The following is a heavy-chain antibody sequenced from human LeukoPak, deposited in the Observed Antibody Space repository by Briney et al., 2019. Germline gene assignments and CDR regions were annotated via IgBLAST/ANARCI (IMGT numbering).Heavy chain of an antibody. V-gene: IGHV3-23*01. J-gene: IGHJ4*02. CDR1: GFTFSSYA. Sequence: GGSLRISCAASGFTFSSYAMSWVRQAPGKGLEWVSGTTSDGSTYYAESVKGRFTVSRDNSKNMLYLQLSSLRAEDTAVYYCAKVAPSGWAFDYWGQGILVTVSS. CDR3: AKVAPSGWAFDY. D-gene: IGHD6-19*01. CDR2: TTSDGST.